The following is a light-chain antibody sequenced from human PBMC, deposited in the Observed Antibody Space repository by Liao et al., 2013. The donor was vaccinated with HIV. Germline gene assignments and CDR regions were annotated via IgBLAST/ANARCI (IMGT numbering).Light chain of an antibody. CDR3: YSAADNNKV. V-gene: IGLV3-1*01. Sequence: SYELTQPPSVSVSPGQTASITCSGDKLGDKYACWYQQKPGQSPVLVIYQDSKRPSGIPERFSGSSSGTTVTLTISGAQVEDEADYYCYSAADNNKVFGGGTKLTVL. CDR2: QDS. CDR1: KLGDKY. J-gene: IGLJ3*02.